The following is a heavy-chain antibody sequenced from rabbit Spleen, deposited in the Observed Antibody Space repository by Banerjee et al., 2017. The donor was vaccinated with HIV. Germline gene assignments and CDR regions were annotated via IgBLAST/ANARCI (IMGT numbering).Heavy chain of an antibody. V-gene: IGHV1S45*01. Sequence: QEQLEESGGDLVKPGASLTLTCTASGVSFSSSSYVCWVRQAPGKGLEWIACIDAGSSGFTYFATWAKGRFTCSKSSSTTVTLQMTRLTAADTATYFCARDVGTSFSTYGMDLWGQGTLVTVS. CDR2: IDAGSSGFT. D-gene: IGHD8-1*01. CDR1: GVSFSSSSY. CDR3: ARDVGTSFSTYGMDL. J-gene: IGHJ6*01.